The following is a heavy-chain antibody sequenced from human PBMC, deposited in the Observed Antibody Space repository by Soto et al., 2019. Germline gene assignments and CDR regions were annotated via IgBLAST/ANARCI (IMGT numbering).Heavy chain of an antibody. D-gene: IGHD1-7*01. V-gene: IGHV3-33*01. CDR1: GFTFSSYG. J-gene: IGHJ5*02. CDR3: ARDDYPNRTGTTYERFDP. Sequence: GGSLRLSCAASGFTFSSYGMHWVRQAPGKGLEWVAVIWYDGSNKYYADSVKGRFTISRDNSKNTLYLQMNSLRAEDTAVYYCARDDYPNRTGTTYERFDPWGQGTLVTVSS. CDR2: IWYDGSNK.